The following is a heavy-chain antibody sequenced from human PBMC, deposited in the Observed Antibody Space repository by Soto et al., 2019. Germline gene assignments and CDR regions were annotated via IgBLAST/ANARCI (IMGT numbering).Heavy chain of an antibody. D-gene: IGHD6-6*01. CDR2: IYPGDSDT. CDR1: GYSFTSYW. V-gene: IGHV5-51*01. CDR3: ASSSFHSSSWSFAFEI. J-gene: IGHJ3*02. Sequence: PGESLKISCKGSGYSFTSYWIGWVRQMPGKGLEWMGIIYPGDSDTRYSPSFQGQVTISADKSISTAYLQWSSLKASDTAMYYCASSSFHSSSWSFAFEIWGKGTMVTVSS.